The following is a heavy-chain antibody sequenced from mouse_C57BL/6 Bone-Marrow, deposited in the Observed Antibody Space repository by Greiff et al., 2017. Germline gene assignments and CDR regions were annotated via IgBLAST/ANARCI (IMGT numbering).Heavy chain of an antibody. D-gene: IGHD2-5*01. CDR2: INPYNGGT. V-gene: IGHV1-19*01. Sequence: EVQLQQSGPVLVKPGASVKMSCKASGYTFTDYYMNWVKQSHGKSLEWIGVINPYNGGTSYNQKFKGKATLTVDKSSSTAYMELISLTSEDSAVYCCARGGGPDSNCGGWYFDVWGTGTTVTVSS. CDR1: GYTFTDYY. CDR3: ARGGGPDSNCGGWYFDV. J-gene: IGHJ1*03.